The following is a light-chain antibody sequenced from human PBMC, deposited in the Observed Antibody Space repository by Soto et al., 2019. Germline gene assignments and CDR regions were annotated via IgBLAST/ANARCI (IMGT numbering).Light chain of an antibody. CDR1: SSNIGAGYD. CDR2: GNN. V-gene: IGLV1-40*01. Sequence: QSVLTQPPSVSGAPGQRVTISCTGGSSNIGAGYDVHRYRQFPGTAPKLLVYGNNNRPSGISDRFSASKSGSSASLAITGLQAEDEADYYCQSYDTSLRAWVFGGGTKLTVL. CDR3: QSYDTSLRAWV. J-gene: IGLJ3*02.